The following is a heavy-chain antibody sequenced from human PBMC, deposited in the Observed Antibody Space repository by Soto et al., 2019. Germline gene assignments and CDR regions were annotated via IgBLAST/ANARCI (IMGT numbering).Heavy chain of an antibody. Sequence: GASVEVSWEASGYSVTRYSMQWMQQAPGQGLEWMGIINPSGGSTSYAQKFQGRVTMTRDTSTSTVYMELSGLRSEDTAVYYCWLTPDYYYYGMDVWGQGNTVTGSS. J-gene: IGHJ6*02. CDR1: GYSVTRYS. D-gene: IGHD6-19*01. CDR2: INPSGGST. CDR3: WLTPDYYYYGMDV. V-gene: IGHV1-46*01.